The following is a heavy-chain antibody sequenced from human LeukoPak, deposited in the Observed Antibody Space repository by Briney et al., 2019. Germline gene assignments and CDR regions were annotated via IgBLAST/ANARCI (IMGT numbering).Heavy chain of an antibody. CDR1: GFTFSSYG. CDR3: AKAGYKYGLYYFDF. CDR2: IWYDGSDK. V-gene: IGHV3-33*06. D-gene: IGHD5-18*01. Sequence: GGSLRLSCAASGFTFSSYGMQWARRAPGKGLEWVAVIWYDGSDKYYADSVKGRFTISRDNSKNTVYLQMNSLRAEDTAVYYCAKAGYKYGLYYFDFWGQGTLVTVSS. J-gene: IGHJ4*02.